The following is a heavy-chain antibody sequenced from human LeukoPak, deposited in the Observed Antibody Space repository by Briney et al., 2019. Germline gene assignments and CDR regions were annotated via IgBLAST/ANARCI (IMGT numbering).Heavy chain of an antibody. D-gene: IGHD2-8*01. CDR2: IYPGDSDT. V-gene: IGHV5-51*01. J-gene: IGHJ4*02. CDR3: ARHTLMGTPSSPFDY. Sequence: GESLKISCQGSGYTFTAYWIGWVRQLPGKGLEWMGIIYPGDSDTGYSPSFQGQVTISADKSFNTAYLQWSSLKASDTAMYYCARHTLMGTPSSPFDYWGQGTPVTVSS. CDR1: GYTFTAYW.